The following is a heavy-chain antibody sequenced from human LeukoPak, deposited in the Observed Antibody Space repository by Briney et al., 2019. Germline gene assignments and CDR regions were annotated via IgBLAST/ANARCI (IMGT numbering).Heavy chain of an antibody. CDR3: ANEIRPNDY. Sequence: GGSLRLSCVASGFPFSSHAMCWVRQAPGKGLEWVSSIDISGGATWYADSVRGRFTISRDNSKNTLYLQMTSLRVEDTALYYCANEIRPNDYWGQGNPGLRLL. CDR2: IDISGGAT. J-gene: IGHJ4*02. V-gene: IGHV3-23*05. D-gene: IGHD3-16*01. CDR1: GFPFSSHA.